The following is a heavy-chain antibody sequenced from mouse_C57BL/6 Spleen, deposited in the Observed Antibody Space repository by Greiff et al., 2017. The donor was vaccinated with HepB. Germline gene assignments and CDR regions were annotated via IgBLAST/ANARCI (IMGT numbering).Heavy chain of an antibody. CDR3: TTWDTTVDY. V-gene: IGHV14-4*01. J-gene: IGHJ2*01. CDR1: GFNIKDDY. D-gene: IGHD1-1*01. Sequence: EVQRVESGAELVRPGASVKLSCTASGFNIKDDYMHWVKQRPEQGLEWIGWIDPENGDTEYASKFQGKATITADTSSNTAYLQLSSLTSEDTAVYYCTTWDTTVDYWGQGTTLTVSS. CDR2: IDPENGDT.